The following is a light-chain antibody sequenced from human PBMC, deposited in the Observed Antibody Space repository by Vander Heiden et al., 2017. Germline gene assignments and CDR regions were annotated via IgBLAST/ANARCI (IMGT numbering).Light chain of an antibody. Sequence: PHSVSGSPGQSVTISCTGTSSDVGGFNHVSWYQQHPGKAPKVMIYDVNKRPSGVPYRFSGSKSGNTASLTISGLQAEDEAGYYCCSYAGTNTWLFGGGTKLTVL. CDR2: DVN. CDR3: CSYAGTNTWL. V-gene: IGLV2-11*01. J-gene: IGLJ3*02. CDR1: SSDVGGFNH.